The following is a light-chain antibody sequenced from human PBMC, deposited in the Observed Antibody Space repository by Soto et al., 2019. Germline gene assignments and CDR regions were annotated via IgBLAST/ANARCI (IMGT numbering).Light chain of an antibody. V-gene: IGKV1-8*01. J-gene: IGKJ1*01. CDR1: QGISRY. Sequence: CRESQGISRYLAWDQQKPGKAPKLLIYAASTWKSGVPSRVSGSGSGTEFTLTISSLQPDDFATYYWQQYNSYSWAIGQGSNLDIK. CDR3: QQYNSYSWA. CDR2: AAS.